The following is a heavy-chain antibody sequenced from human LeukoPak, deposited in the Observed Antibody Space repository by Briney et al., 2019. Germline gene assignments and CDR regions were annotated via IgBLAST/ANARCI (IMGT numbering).Heavy chain of an antibody. CDR2: IYPGDSEA. CDR3: ARHYGAGGYSGYDYVDWFDP. D-gene: IGHD5-12*01. J-gene: IGHJ5*02. CDR1: GYSFTNYW. Sequence: KFGESLKISCKGSGYSFTNYWIGWVRQMPGRGLEWIGIIYPGDSEARYSPSFRGQVTMSVDKSTNTAYLQWRSLKASDTAMYYCARHYGAGGYSGYDYVDWFDPWGLGTLVTVSS. V-gene: IGHV5-51*01.